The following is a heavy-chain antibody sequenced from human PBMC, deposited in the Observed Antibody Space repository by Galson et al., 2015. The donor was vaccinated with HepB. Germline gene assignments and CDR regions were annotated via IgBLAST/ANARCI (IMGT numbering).Heavy chain of an antibody. CDR3: AREQEQWLVGVYYYGMDV. CDR1: GGTFSSYA. D-gene: IGHD6-19*01. Sequence: SVKVSCKASGGTFSSYAISWVRQAPGQGLEWMGGIIPIFGAANYAQKFQGRVTVTADESTSTAYMELSSLRSEDTAVYYCAREQEQWLVGVYYYGMDVWGQGTTVTVSS. V-gene: IGHV1-69*13. J-gene: IGHJ6*02. CDR2: IIPIFGAA.